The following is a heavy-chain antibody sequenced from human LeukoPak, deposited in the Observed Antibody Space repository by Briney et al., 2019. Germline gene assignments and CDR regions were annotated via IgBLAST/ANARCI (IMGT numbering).Heavy chain of an antibody. CDR3: AKVSGGAAGYYYYGMDV. Sequence: GGFLRLSCVVSGFTFSNYAMNWVRQAPGKGLEWVSGISGSGGSTFYADPVKGRFTISRDNSKNTLYLQMNSLRAEDTAVYYCAKVSGGAAGYYYYGMDVWGQGTTVTVSS. V-gene: IGHV3-23*01. CDR2: ISGSGGST. D-gene: IGHD6-13*01. CDR1: GFTFSNYA. J-gene: IGHJ6*02.